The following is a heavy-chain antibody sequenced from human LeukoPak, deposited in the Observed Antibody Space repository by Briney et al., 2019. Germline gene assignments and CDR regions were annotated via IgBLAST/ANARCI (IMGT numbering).Heavy chain of an antibody. V-gene: IGHV3-23*01. CDR3: AKAELGVDTFFDY. D-gene: IGHD3-3*01. J-gene: IGHJ4*02. CDR1: GFTFSDYA. Sequence: PGGSLRLSCAASGFTFSDYALGWVRQAPGRGLEWVATLIGSGAGTYYSDSVQGRFTISRDNSKRTLFLQMNSLRAEDTAFYYCAKAELGVDTFFDYWGQGTLVTVSS. CDR2: LIGSGAGT.